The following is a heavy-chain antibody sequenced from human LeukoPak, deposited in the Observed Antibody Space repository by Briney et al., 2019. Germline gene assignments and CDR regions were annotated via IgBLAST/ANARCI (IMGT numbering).Heavy chain of an antibody. J-gene: IGHJ2*01. V-gene: IGHV4-34*01. Sequence: SETLSLTCAVYGGSFSGYYWSWIRQPPGKGLEWIGEINHSGSTNYNPSLKSRVTISVDTSKNQFSLKLSSVTAADTAVYYCARALRTTITFGGVIVPRGYFDLWGRGTLVTVSS. CDR1: GGSFSGYY. CDR2: INHSGST. D-gene: IGHD3-16*02. CDR3: ARALRTTITFGGVIVPRGYFDL.